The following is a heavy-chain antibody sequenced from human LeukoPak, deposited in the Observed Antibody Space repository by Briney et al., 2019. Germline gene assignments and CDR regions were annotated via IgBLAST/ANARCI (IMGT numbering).Heavy chain of an antibody. CDR3: ARVPQILYSSSPGFDY. D-gene: IGHD6-6*01. J-gene: IGHJ4*02. Sequence: GASVKVSCKASGYTFSSYGISWVRQAPGQGLEWMGWISAYNGNTNYAQKLQGRVTMTTDTSTSTAYMELRSLVSDDTAVYYCARVPQILYSSSPGFDYWGQGTLVTVSS. CDR2: ISAYNGNT. V-gene: IGHV1-18*01. CDR1: GYTFSSYG.